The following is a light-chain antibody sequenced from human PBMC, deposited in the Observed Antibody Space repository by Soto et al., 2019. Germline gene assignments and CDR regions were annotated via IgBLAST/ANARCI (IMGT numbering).Light chain of an antibody. CDR1: SSDVGDRNY. V-gene: IGLV2-14*01. Sequence: QSALTQPASVSGSPGQSITMSCTGTSSDVGDRNYVSWYQQHPGKAPKLLIYEVNNRPSGVSNRFSGSKSGNTASLTISGLQAEDEADYYCSSFTTIGTRVFGGGTKLTVL. CDR3: SSFTTIGTRV. J-gene: IGLJ2*01. CDR2: EVN.